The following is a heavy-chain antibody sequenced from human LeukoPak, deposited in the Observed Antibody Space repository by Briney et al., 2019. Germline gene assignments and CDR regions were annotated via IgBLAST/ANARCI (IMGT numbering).Heavy chain of an antibody. J-gene: IGHJ4*02. CDR1: GFTFSSYG. V-gene: IGHV3-30*03. CDR2: ISYDGSNK. Sequence: PGGSLRLSCAASGFTFSSYGMHWVRQAPGKGLEWVAVISYDGSNKYYADSVKGRFTISRDNAKNSLFLQMNSLRAEDTAVYYCARDPPHRFTMIEEDSWGQGTLVTVSS. CDR3: ARDPPHRFTMIEEDS. D-gene: IGHD3-22*01.